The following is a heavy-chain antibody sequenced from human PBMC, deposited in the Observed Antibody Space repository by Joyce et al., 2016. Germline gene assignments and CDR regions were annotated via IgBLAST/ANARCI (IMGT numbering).Heavy chain of an antibody. CDR2: ISGDGATT. J-gene: IGHJ4*02. CDR1: GLTFDTYA. CDR3: AKDSMVRGTLDY. V-gene: IGHV3-23*01. D-gene: IGHD3-10*01. Sequence: EVQLLESGGGLVHPGGSLRHSCSASGLTFDTYAMNLVRQAPGMGREWVSGISGDGATTYYAVSVKGRFTITRDNSKGALYLQMNSLGAEDTARYYCAKDSMVRGTLDYWGRGTLFTVSS.